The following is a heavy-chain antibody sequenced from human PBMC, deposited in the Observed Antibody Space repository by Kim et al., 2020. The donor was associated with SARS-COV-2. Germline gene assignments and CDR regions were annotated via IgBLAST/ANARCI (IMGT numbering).Heavy chain of an antibody. CDR3: ARGATIVGATGAFDY. Sequence: SETLSLTCGVYGGSFSDYYWSWIRQPPGKGLEWIGEVNHSGSTNYNPSLRSRVTISVDTSKNQFSLKLTSVTAADTAVYYCARGATIVGATGAFDYWGQGTLVTVSS. D-gene: IGHD1-26*01. V-gene: IGHV4-34*01. CDR2: VNHSGST. CDR1: GGSFSDYY. J-gene: IGHJ4*02.